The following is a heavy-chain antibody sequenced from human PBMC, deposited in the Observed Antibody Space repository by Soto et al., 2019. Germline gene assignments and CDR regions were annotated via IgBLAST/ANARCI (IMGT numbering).Heavy chain of an antibody. D-gene: IGHD7-27*01. V-gene: IGHV3-74*01. CDR3: ASHVGNNY. Sequence: DVQLVESGGGLVQPGGSLRLSCAASGFTFSSDWMHWVRQVPGKGLVWVSRINYDGSSTYYADSVKGRFTISRDNAKNTLYLQTNSLRAEDTAVYYCASHVGNNYWGQGTLVTVSS. CDR1: GFTFSSDW. J-gene: IGHJ4*02. CDR2: INYDGSST.